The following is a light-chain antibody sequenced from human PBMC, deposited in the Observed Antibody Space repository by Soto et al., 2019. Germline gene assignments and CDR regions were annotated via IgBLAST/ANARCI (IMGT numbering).Light chain of an antibody. CDR2: GAS. CDR1: QSVSSN. V-gene: IGKV3-15*01. J-gene: IGKJ1*01. Sequence: EIVTTQSPLSLCVSQRERATPSCMARQSVSSNLALYQPIPGQAPRPLISGASTRATGIPARFSGSGSGTEFTLTISSLQSEDFAVYCFQQYNNWPLTFGQGTKVDIK. CDR3: QQYNNWPLT.